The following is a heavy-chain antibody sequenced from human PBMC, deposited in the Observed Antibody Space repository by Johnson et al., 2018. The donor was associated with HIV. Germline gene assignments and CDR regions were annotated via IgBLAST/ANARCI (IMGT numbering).Heavy chain of an antibody. V-gene: IGHV3-30*04. CDR2: ISFDGTTK. D-gene: IGHD6-13*01. CDR1: GFTFADYS. Sequence: QVQLVESGGGVVQPGGSLRLSCAASGFTFADYSMHWVRQTPGKGLEWVAVISFDGTTKYYADSVKGRFTISRDNAKNSLYLQMNSLRAEDTAVYYCARGDSSSWYEFAFDIWGQGTMVTVSS. J-gene: IGHJ3*02. CDR3: ARGDSSSWYEFAFDI.